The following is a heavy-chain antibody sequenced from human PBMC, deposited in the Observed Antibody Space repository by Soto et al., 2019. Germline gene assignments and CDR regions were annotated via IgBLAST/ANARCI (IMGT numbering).Heavy chain of an antibody. CDR1: GGSISSSSYF. D-gene: IGHD3-22*01. CDR3: ARRMKDSSSAGGFDI. Sequence: QLQLQESGPGLAKPSETLSLTCTVSGGSISSSSYFWDWIRQPPGKALEWIGSIYYSGNTYYNPSLKSRVTVYVDRSKHQFSLKLSSVTAADTALYYCARRMKDSSSAGGFDIWGQGTMVTVSS. V-gene: IGHV4-39*01. CDR2: IYYSGNT. J-gene: IGHJ3*02.